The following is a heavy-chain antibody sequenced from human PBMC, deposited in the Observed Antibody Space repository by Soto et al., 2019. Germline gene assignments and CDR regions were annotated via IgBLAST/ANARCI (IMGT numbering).Heavy chain of an antibody. Sequence: PGESLKISCAASGFTFSSYWMHWVRQAPGKGLVWVSRINSDGSSTSYADSVKGRFTISRDNAKNTLYLQMNSLRAEDTAVYYCARESVVVPAAMLGAFDIWGQGTMVTVSS. D-gene: IGHD2-2*01. CDR1: GFTFSSYW. CDR3: ARESVVVPAAMLGAFDI. CDR2: INSDGSST. V-gene: IGHV3-74*01. J-gene: IGHJ3*02.